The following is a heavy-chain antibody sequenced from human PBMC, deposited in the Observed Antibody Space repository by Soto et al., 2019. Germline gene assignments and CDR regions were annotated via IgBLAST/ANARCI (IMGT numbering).Heavy chain of an antibody. CDR1: GCSISYNY. CDR2: IYYTGST. V-gene: IGHV4-59*01. J-gene: IGHJ4*02. Sequence: PSETLSLTCAVSGCSISYNYWSWIRQPPGKGLEWIGYIYYTGSTNHNPSLKSRVTISVDTSKNQFSLKLSSVTAADTAVYYCASQSGSYDYWGQGTLVTVSS. CDR3: ASQSGSYDY. D-gene: IGHD1-26*01.